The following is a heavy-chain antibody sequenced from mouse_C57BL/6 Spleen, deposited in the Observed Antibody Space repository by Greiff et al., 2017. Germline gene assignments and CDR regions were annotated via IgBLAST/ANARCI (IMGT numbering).Heavy chain of an antibody. CDR1: GYAFTNYL. Sequence: VQLQQSGAELVRPGTSVKVSCKASGYAFTNYLIEWVKQRPGQGLEGIGVINPGGGGTNYNEKFKGKATLTADKSSSTAYMQLSSRTSEDSAVYFCARGGSSGPYYYAMDYWGQGTSVTVSS. D-gene: IGHD3-2*02. CDR2: INPGGGGT. CDR3: ARGGSSGPYYYAMDY. J-gene: IGHJ4*01. V-gene: IGHV1-54*01.